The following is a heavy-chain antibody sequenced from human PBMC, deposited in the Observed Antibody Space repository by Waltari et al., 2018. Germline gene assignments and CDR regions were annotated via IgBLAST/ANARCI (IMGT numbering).Heavy chain of an antibody. CDR2: IRYDGSNK. J-gene: IGHJ6*02. D-gene: IGHD6-6*01. Sequence: QVQLVESGGGVVQPGGSLRLSCAASGFTFSSYGMHWVRQAPGKGLEWVAFIRYDGSNKYYADSVKGRFTISRDNSKNTLYLQMNSLRAEDTAVYYCAKDLRSSSSSLRYYYGMDVWGQGTTVIVSS. CDR3: AKDLRSSSSSLRYYYGMDV. V-gene: IGHV3-30*02. CDR1: GFTFSSYG.